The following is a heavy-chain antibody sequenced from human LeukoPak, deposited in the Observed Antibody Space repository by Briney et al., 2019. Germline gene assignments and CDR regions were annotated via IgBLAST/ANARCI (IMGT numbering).Heavy chain of an antibody. CDR2: IRYDGSNK. CDR1: GFTFSSYG. Sequence: GGSLRLSCAASGFTFSSYGMHWVRQAPGKGLEWVAFIRYDGSNKYYADSVKGRFTISRDNSKNTLYLQMNSLRADNTAVYYCAKDAIFGVENWFDPWDQGTLVTVSS. V-gene: IGHV3-30*02. J-gene: IGHJ5*02. D-gene: IGHD3-3*01. CDR3: AKDAIFGVENWFDP.